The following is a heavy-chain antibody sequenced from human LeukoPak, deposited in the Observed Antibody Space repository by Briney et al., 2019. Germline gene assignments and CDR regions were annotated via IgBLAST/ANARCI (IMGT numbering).Heavy chain of an antibody. CDR2: IKQDGSEK. J-gene: IGHJ4*02. Sequence: GGSLRLSFAASGFTFSSKGMGWVRQAPGKGLEWVANIKQDGSEKYYVASAKGRFTIPRENPKNQLYLKRKSLRAKETVVYYCATSRTFDFWGQGTLVTVSS. V-gene: IGHV3-7*01. CDR3: ATSRTFDF. CDR1: GFTFSSKG.